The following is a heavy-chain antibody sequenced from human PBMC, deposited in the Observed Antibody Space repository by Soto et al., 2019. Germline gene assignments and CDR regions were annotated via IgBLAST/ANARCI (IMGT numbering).Heavy chain of an antibody. V-gene: IGHV1-18*01. Sequence: ASVKVSCKASGYTFTSYGISWLRQAPGQGLEWMGWISAYNGNTNYAQKLQGRVTMTTDTSTSTAYMELRSLRSDDTAVYYCARDQYSGDAPVPPPHYYYYGMAVRGQGTTVTVSS. D-gene: IGHD2-21*01. CDR1: GYTFTSYG. CDR2: ISAYNGNT. J-gene: IGHJ6*02. CDR3: ARDQYSGDAPVPPPHYYYYGMAV.